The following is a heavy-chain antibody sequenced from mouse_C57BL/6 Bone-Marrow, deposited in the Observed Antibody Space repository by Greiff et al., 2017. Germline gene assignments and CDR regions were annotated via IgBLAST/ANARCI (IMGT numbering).Heavy chain of an antibody. Sequence: VQLQQSGPVLVKPGASVKMSCKASGYTFTDYYMNWVKQSHGKSLEWIGVINPYNGGTSYNQKFKGKATLTVDKSSSTAYMELNSLTSEDSAVYYCARPLLLRYPDYWGQGTTLTLSS. V-gene: IGHV1-19*01. D-gene: IGHD1-1*01. J-gene: IGHJ2*01. CDR2: INPYNGGT. CDR1: GYTFTDYY. CDR3: ARPLLLRYPDY.